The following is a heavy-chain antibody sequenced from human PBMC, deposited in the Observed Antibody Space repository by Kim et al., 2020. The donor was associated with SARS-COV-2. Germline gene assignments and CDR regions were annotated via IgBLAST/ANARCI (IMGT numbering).Heavy chain of an antibody. CDR3: AKVSGYSSSWDYYFDY. Sequence: GGSLRLSCAASGFTFDDYAMHWVRQAPGKGLEWVSGISWNSGSIGYADSVKGRFTISRDNAKNSLYLQMNSLRAEDTALYYCAKVSGYSSSWDYYFDYWGQGTLVTVSS. D-gene: IGHD6-13*01. CDR2: ISWNSGSI. CDR1: GFTFDDYA. V-gene: IGHV3-9*01. J-gene: IGHJ4*02.